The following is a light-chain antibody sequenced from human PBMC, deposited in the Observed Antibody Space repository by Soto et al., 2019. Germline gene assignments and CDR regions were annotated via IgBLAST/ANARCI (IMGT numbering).Light chain of an antibody. J-gene: IGKJ3*01. CDR2: AAS. V-gene: IGKV1-27*01. CDR3: QKHNSAPFT. CDR1: QGISNY. Sequence: DLQMTQSPSSLSASVGDRVTITCRASQGISNYLAWYQQKPGKVPKLLIYAASNLQLGIPSRFSGSGSGTDFTLTISSLQPEDVATYYCQKHNSAPFTFGPGTKVDIK.